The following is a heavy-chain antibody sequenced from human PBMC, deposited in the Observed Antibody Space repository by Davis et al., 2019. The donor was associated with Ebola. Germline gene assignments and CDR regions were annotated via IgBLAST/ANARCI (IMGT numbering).Heavy chain of an antibody. D-gene: IGHD2-2*01. Sequence: MPSETLSLTCAVYGGSFSGYYWSWIRQPPGKGLEWIGEINHSGSTNYNPSLKSRVTISVDTSKNQFSLKLSSVTAADTAVYYCARLSVLVTGPISYYFDYWGQGTLVTVSS. CDR3: ARLSVLVTGPISYYFDY. CDR2: INHSGST. CDR1: GGSFSGYY. V-gene: IGHV4-34*01. J-gene: IGHJ4*02.